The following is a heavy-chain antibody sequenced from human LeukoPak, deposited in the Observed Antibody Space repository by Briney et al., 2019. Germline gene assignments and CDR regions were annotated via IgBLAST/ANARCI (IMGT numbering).Heavy chain of an antibody. V-gene: IGHV3-72*01. CDR1: GFTFSDHY. J-gene: IGHJ6*04. CDR2: TKNKANSYTT. CDR3: ARGSSGVTISSYGMDV. Sequence: QLGGSLRLSCAASGFTFSDHYMDWVRQAPGKGLEWVGRTKNKANSYTTQYAASVKGRFTISRDDSKNSLYLQMNSLKTEDTAVYYCARGSSGVTISSYGMDVWGKGTTVTVSS. D-gene: IGHD3-9*01.